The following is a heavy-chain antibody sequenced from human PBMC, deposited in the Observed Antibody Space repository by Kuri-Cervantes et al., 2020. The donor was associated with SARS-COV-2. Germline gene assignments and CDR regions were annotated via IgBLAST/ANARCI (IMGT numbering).Heavy chain of an antibody. CDR1: GFTFSRNA. CDR3: AKEAIVGAYYFDY. Sequence: GESLKISCAASGFTFSRNAMSWVRQAPGKGLEWVSTISTSGGNTYYADSVKGRFTISRDNSKNTLYLQMNSLRAEDTAVYYCAKEAIVGAYYFDYWGQGTRVTVSS. J-gene: IGHJ4*02. D-gene: IGHD1-26*01. V-gene: IGHV3-23*01. CDR2: ISTSGGNT.